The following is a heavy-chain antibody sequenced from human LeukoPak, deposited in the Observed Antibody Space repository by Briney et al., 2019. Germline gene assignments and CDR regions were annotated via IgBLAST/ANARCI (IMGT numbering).Heavy chain of an antibody. V-gene: IGHV4-4*07. CDR3: ARVNYHYGMDV. CDR2: IYISGSA. Sequence: SETLSLTCTVSDGSFSSYYWTWIRQPAGKGLEWIGRIYISGSANYNPSLNSRVTMSVDTSKSQFSLKLSSVTAADTAVYYCARVNYHYGMDVWGQGTTVTVSS. J-gene: IGHJ6*02. CDR1: DGSFSSYY. D-gene: IGHD3-22*01.